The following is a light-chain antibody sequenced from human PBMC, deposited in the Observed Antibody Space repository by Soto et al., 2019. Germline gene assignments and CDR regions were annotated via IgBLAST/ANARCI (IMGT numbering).Light chain of an antibody. Sequence: QSVLTQPASVFGSPGQSITFSCTGTSSDVGGYNFVSWYQQHPGKAPKLMIYEVSSRPSGVSNRFSGSKSGNTASLTISGLQAEDEADYYCDSYTSSRAYVFGSGTKVTVL. CDR1: SSDVGGYNF. J-gene: IGLJ1*01. CDR3: DSYTSSRAYV. V-gene: IGLV2-14*03. CDR2: EVS.